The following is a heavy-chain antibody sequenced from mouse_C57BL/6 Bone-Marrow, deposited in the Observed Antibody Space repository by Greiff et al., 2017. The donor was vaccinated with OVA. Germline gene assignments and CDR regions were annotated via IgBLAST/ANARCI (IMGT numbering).Heavy chain of an antibody. J-gene: IGHJ2*01. V-gene: IGHV14-4*01. CDR1: GFTIKDDY. CDR3: TTGSGGDY. CDR2: IDPANGDT. Sequence: VQLQQSGAELVRPGASVKLSCTASGFTIKDDYMHWVKQRPEQGLEWIGWIDPANGDTEYAPQFQGKATITADTSSNTAYLQLSSLTSEDTAVYYCTTGSGGDYWGQGTTLTVAS. D-gene: IGHD1-1*02.